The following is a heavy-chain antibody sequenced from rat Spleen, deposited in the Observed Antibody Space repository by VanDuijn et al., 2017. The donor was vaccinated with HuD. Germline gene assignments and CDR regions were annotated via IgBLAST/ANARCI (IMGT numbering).Heavy chain of an antibody. CDR2: ISYEGDGT. J-gene: IGHJ2*01. CDR3: ARQRGPYDY. CDR1: GFTFSDYY. V-gene: IGHV5-22*01. D-gene: IGHD2-1*01. Sequence: EVQLVESGGVLVQPGRSMKLSCAASGFTFSDYYMAWVRQAPKKGLEWVASISYEGDGTYYGDSVKGRFTISRDNAKDTLYLQMHSLRSEDTATYYCARQRGPYDYWGQGVMVTVSS.